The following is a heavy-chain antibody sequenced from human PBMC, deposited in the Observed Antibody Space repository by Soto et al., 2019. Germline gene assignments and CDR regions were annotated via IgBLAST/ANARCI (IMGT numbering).Heavy chain of an antibody. D-gene: IGHD3-10*01. V-gene: IGHV3-64*01. CDR3: ARRGYGLYFDY. CDR1: GFIFSSYA. J-gene: IGHJ4*02. Sequence: EVQLVESGGGLVQPGGSLRLSCAASGFIFSSYAMHWVRRAPGKGLEYVSVISGNGDSTYYANSVKGRFTISRDNSKNTLYLQMGSLRAEDMAVYYCARRGYGLYFDYWGQGTLVTVSS. CDR2: ISGNGDST.